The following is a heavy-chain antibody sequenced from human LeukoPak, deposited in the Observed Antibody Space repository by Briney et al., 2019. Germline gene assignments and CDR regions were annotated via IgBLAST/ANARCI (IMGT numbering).Heavy chain of an antibody. CDR3: ARSSTYYYDSSGYQISYYFDY. V-gene: IGHV7-4-1*02. CDR1: GYTFTSYA. Sequence: ASVTVSCKASGYTFTSYAMNWVRQAPGQGLEWMGWINTNTGNPTYAQGFTGRFVFSLDTSVSTAYLQISSLKAEDTAVYYCARSSTYYYDSSGYQISYYFDYWGQGTLVTVSS. D-gene: IGHD3-22*01. J-gene: IGHJ4*02. CDR2: INTNTGNP.